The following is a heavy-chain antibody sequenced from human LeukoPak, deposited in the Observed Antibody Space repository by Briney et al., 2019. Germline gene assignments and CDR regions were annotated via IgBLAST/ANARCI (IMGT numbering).Heavy chain of an antibody. CDR2: IYYSGST. V-gene: IGHV4-39*02. D-gene: IGHD3-16*01. CDR3: ARDRGKGSYGDL. Sequence: PSETLSLTCTVSGGSVSLSIYYWGWIRQPPGKGLEWIGSIYYSGSTYYNPSLKSRVTISVDSSKNQFSLKLSSVTAADTAVYYCARDRGKGSYGDLWGQGTLVTVSS. CDR1: GGSVSLSIYY. J-gene: IGHJ5*02.